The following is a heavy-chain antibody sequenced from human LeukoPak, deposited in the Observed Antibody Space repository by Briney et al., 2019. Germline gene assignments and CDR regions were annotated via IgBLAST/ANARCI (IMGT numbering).Heavy chain of an antibody. CDR2: ICYSGST. D-gene: IGHD3-3*01. V-gene: IGHV4-59*01. CDR1: GGSISSYY. Sequence: SETLSLTCTVSGGSISSYYWSWIRQPPGKGLEWIGYICYSGSTNYNPSLKSRVTISVDTSKNQFSLKLSSVTAADTAVYYCARTVTIFEYYMDVWGKGTTVTVSS. J-gene: IGHJ6*03. CDR3: ARTVTIFEYYMDV.